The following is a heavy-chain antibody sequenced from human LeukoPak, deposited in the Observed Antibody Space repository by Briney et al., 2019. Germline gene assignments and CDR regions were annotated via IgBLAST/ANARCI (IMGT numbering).Heavy chain of an antibody. CDR3: ARWGDRRGGAFDG. V-gene: IGHV3-21*01. J-gene: IGHJ3*01. Sequence: GSPRLSCAASGFTFSTYTMNWVRQAPGKGLEWVSSISSSSSYIYYADSVKGRFTISRDNAKNSLYLQMNSLRAEDTALYYCARWGDRRGGAFDGWGQGTSVTVSS. CDR1: GFTFSTYT. CDR2: ISSSSSYI. D-gene: IGHD3-16*01.